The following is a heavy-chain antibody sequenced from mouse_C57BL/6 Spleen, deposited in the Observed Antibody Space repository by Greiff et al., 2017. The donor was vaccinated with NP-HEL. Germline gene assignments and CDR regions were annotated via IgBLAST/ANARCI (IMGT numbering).Heavy chain of an antibody. J-gene: IGHJ2*01. Sequence: DVQLQESGTVLARPGASVKMSCKTSGYTFTSYWMHWVKQRPGQGLEWIGAIYPGNSGTSYNQKFKGKAKLTAVTSASTAYMELSSLTNEDSAVYYCTAYSNYVMYYFDYWGQGTTLTVSS. CDR3: TAYSNYVMYYFDY. CDR1: GYTFTSYW. CDR2: IYPGNSGT. D-gene: IGHD2-5*01. V-gene: IGHV1-5*01.